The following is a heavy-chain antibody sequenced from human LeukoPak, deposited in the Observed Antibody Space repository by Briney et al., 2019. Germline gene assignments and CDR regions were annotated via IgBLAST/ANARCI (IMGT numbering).Heavy chain of an antibody. CDR3: ARDPYSGSYSAYYYYYMDV. CDR2: ITSSSSYI. J-gene: IGHJ6*03. CDR1: GFTFSSYS. D-gene: IGHD1-26*01. V-gene: IGHV3-21*01. Sequence: PGGSLRLSYAASGFTFSSYSMNWVRQAPGKGLEWVSSITSSSSYIYYADSVKGRFTISRDNAKNSLYLQMNSLRAEDTAVYYCARDPYSGSYSAYYYYYMDVWGKGTTVTVSS.